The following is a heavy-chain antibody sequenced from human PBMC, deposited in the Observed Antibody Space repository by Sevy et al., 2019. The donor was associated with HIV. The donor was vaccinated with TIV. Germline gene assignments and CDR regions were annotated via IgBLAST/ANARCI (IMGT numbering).Heavy chain of an antibody. CDR1: GFTFSDYY. V-gene: IGHV3-11*01. Sequence: GGSVRLSCAASGFTFSDYYMSWIRQAPGKGLEWVSYISSSGSTIYYADSVKGRFTISRDNAKNSLYLQMNSLRAEDTAVYYCARVVGYYGSGSYSSETYYYYGMDVWGQGTTVTVSS. D-gene: IGHD3-10*01. CDR3: ARVVGYYGSGSYSSETYYYYGMDV. J-gene: IGHJ6*02. CDR2: ISSSGSTI.